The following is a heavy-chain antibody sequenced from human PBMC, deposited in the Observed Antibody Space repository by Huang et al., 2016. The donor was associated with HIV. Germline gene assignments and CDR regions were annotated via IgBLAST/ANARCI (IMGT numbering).Heavy chain of an antibody. V-gene: IGHV3-7*01. CDR1: FGAYW. CDR3: ATKTAAMDI. J-gene: IGHJ6*02. Sequence: FGAYWMSWVRQSPGKGLEWVANIKQDESEKYYVESVKGQFNISRDNAKKVLFLEMNNVRVEDTATYYCATKTAAMDIWGQGTTVTVS. CDR2: IKQDESEK. D-gene: IGHD1-7*01.